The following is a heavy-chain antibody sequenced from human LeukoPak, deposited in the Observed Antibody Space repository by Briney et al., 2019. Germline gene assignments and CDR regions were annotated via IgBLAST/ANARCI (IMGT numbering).Heavy chain of an antibody. J-gene: IGHJ5*02. D-gene: IGHD6-13*01. CDR3: AREGIAAAGPNWFDP. CDR1: GGTFSSYA. V-gene: IGHV1-69*13. CDR2: IIPIFGTA. Sequence: ASVKVSCKASGGTFSSYAISWVRQAPGQGLEWMGGIIPIFGTANYAQKFQGRVTITADESTSTAYMELSSLRSEDTAVYYCAREGIAAAGPNWFDPWGQGTLVTVSS.